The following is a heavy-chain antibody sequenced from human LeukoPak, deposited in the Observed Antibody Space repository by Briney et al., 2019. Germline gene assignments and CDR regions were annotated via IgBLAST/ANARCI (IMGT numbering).Heavy chain of an antibody. J-gene: IGHJ3*02. Sequence: ASVKVSCKASGFTFSGCAMQWLRQARGQRLEWIGWIVVGIGKKDYAQRFQERVTITTDMTTSTAYMELSSLRSEDTAVYYCAAGVGYTYGLSLGATALISDIWGQGAKVTVSA. CDR1: GFTFSGCA. D-gene: IGHD5-18*01. CDR2: IVVGIGKK. V-gene: IGHV1-58*02. CDR3: AAGVGYTYGLSLGATALISDI.